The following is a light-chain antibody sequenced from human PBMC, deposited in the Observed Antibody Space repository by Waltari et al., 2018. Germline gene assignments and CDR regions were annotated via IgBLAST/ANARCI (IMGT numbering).Light chain of an antibody. CDR2: ATS. Sequence: DIQMTQSPPSLSASVGHTVTITCRASQSIGSYLNWYQQKPGKAPKLLIYATSTLHSGVPSRISASGSGTDFTLNISSLQPEDFATYFCQQSYSTLMFTFGPGTKVDIK. V-gene: IGKV1-39*01. CDR1: QSIGSY. J-gene: IGKJ3*01. CDR3: QQSYSTLMFT.